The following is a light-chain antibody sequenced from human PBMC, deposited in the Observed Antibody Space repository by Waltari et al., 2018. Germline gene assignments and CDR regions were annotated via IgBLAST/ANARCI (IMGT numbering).Light chain of an antibody. Sequence: QSPLPHPPSASGSPRHSVTIPCAGTSGAVCGYHYLPWYQPHPGDAPKLIMYEVTKRPSGVPDRCSGSKSGNTASLTVSGLQAEDESDYYCSSYGGSNNFYVFGSGTKVSVL. CDR1: SGAVCGYHY. CDR3: SSYGGSNNFYV. J-gene: IGLJ1*01. V-gene: IGLV2-8*01. CDR2: EVT.